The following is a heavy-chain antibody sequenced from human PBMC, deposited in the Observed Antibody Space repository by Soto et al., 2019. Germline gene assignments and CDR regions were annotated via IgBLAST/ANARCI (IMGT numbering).Heavy chain of an antibody. Sequence: QVQLQESGPGLVKPSGTLSLTCAVSGGSISSSNCWSWVRQPPGKGLEWIGEIYHSGSTNYNPSLKSRVTIAVDKSKNQFALQLSSVTAADTAVYYCARVSGSYYYGMDVWGQGTTVTVSS. CDR2: IYHSGST. CDR3: ARVSGSYYYGMDV. D-gene: IGHD1-26*01. CDR1: GGSISSSNC. V-gene: IGHV4-4*02. J-gene: IGHJ6*02.